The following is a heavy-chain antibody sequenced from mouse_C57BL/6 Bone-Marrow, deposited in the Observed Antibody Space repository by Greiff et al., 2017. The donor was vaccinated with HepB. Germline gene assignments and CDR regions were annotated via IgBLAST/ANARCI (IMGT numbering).Heavy chain of an antibody. CDR3: ARECGYDFDY. CDR1: GYTFTSYW. J-gene: IGHJ2*01. CDR2: IYPGSGST. Sequence: VQLQQPGAELVKPGASVKLSCKASGYTFTSYWITWVQQRPGQGLEWIGYIYPGSGSTNYNEKFKSKATMTVDTSSITAYMQLSSLTSADSAVYNCARECGYDFDYWGQGTTVTVSS. D-gene: IGHD2-2*01. V-gene: IGHV1-55*01.